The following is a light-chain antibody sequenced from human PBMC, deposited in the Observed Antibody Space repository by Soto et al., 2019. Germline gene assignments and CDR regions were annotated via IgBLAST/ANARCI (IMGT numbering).Light chain of an antibody. J-gene: IGKJ1*01. CDR1: QRISNY. CDR2: AAS. Sequence: IQMTQSPYYLSASVGDRVTITCRASQRISNYLNWYQQKPGKAPRLLIHAASSLQSGVPSRFSGSGAGTDFTLTISSLQPEDFAIYYCQQSYNAPRTFGPGTKVEIK. CDR3: QQSYNAPRT. V-gene: IGKV1-39*01.